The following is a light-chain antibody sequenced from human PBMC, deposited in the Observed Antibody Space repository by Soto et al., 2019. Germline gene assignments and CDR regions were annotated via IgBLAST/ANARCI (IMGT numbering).Light chain of an antibody. CDR1: QSISSY. CDR3: QLRSNWPPALT. CDR2: DAS. V-gene: IGKV3-11*01. J-gene: IGKJ4*01. Sequence: EIVLTQSRPTLSLSPGERASLSCRATQSISSYLAWYQQKPGQAPRLLIYDASNRATGIPARFSGSGSGTDFTFTISSLEPEDFAVYYCQLRSNWPPALTFGGGTKVEIK.